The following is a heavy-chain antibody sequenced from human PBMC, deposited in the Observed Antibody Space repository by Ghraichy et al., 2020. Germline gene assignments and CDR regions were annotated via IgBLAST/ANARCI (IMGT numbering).Heavy chain of an antibody. CDR1: GGSFSGFY. D-gene: IGHD3-10*01. V-gene: IGHV4-34*01. CDR3: ARIRDTMVRGVIGNYYYHYYMDV. J-gene: IGHJ6*03. Sequence: SETLSLTCAVYGGSFSGFYWSWIRQPPGKGLQWVGESNHRGSTNYNPSLKSRVTISVDTSKNQFSLKLTSVTAADTAVYYCARIRDTMVRGVIGNYYYHYYMDVWGKGTTVTVSS. CDR2: SNHRGST.